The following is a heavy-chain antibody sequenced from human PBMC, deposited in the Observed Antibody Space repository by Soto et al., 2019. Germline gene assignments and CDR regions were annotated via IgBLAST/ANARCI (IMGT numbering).Heavy chain of an antibody. V-gene: IGHV1-69*12. D-gene: IGHD2-2*01. Sequence: QVQLVQSGAEVKKPGSSVKVSCKASGGTFSSYAISWVRQAPGQGLEWMGGIIPIFGTANYAQKFQGRVTITADESTSTGXRELSSLRSEDTAVYYCARDVGYCISTSCYAGVAYWGQGTLVTVSS. CDR1: GGTFSSYA. CDR3: ARDVGYCISTSCYAGVAY. CDR2: IIPIFGTA. J-gene: IGHJ4*02.